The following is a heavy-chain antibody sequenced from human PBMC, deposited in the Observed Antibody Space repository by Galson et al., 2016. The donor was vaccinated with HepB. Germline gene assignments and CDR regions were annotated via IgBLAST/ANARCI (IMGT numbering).Heavy chain of an antibody. Sequence: SLRLSCAASGFTFSTYAMSWVRQAPGKGLEWVSGISGSGGSTYYTDSVKGRFTISRDNSKSTLYLQMNSLRAEDTAVYYCAKGMATIGRYFDYWGQGTLVTVSS. CDR3: AKGMATIGRYFDY. V-gene: IGHV3-23*01. D-gene: IGHD5-24*01. CDR2: ISGSGGST. CDR1: GFTFSTYA. J-gene: IGHJ4*02.